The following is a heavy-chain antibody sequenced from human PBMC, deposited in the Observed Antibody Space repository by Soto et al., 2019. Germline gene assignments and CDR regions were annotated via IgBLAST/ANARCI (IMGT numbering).Heavy chain of an antibody. CDR1: GGSISSYY. J-gene: IGHJ2*01. D-gene: IGHD4-17*01. CDR3: ARHVIMTTVVVSYWYFDL. CDR2: IYYSGST. Sequence: QVQLQESGPGLVKPSETLSLTCTVSGGSISSYYWSWIRQPPGKGLEWIGYIYYSGSTNYNPSLKSRVTISVDTSKNQFSLKLTSVTAADTAVYYCARHVIMTTVVVSYWYFDLWGRGTLVTVSS. V-gene: IGHV4-59*08.